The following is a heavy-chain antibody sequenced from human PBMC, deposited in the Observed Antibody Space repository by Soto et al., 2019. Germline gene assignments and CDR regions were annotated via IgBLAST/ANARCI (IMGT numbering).Heavy chain of an antibody. D-gene: IGHD2-21*02. J-gene: IGHJ4*02. CDR2: ISAYNGNT. CDR1: GYPFTSYG. Sequence: XSVKVACKASGYPFTSYGIIWVRQAPGQGLERMGWISAYNGNTNYAQKLQGRVTMTTDTSTSTAYMELRSLRSDDTAVYYCARLGYCGGDCYSHYFDYWAQGTLVTVSS. V-gene: IGHV1-18*04. CDR3: ARLGYCGGDCYSHYFDY.